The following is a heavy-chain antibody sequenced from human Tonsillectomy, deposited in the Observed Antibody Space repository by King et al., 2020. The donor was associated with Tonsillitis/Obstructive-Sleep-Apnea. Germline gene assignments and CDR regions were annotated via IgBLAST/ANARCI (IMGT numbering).Heavy chain of an antibody. D-gene: IGHD4-23*01. CDR2: IWYEESIK. Sequence: VQLVESGGGVVQPGRSLRLSCAASGFTFSNYGMHWVRQAPGKGLEWGAVIWYEESIKKYVESVKGRFTISRDNSKNTLYLQMNSLRAEDTAVYYCARGYGGNSAGFDFWGQGTMVTVSS. J-gene: IGHJ3*01. V-gene: IGHV3-33*01. CDR1: GFTFSNYG. CDR3: ARGYGGNSAGFDF.